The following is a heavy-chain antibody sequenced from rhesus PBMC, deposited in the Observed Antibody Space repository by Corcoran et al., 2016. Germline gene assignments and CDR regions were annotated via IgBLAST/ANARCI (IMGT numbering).Heavy chain of an antibody. V-gene: IGHV3S16*01. CDR3: TRLGPLGYYFDY. CDR1: GFTFSDYY. CDR2: ISSASSYI. Sequence: EVQLVESGGGLVQPGESLRLSCAASGFTFSDYYISWVRRAPGKGLEWVSSISSASSYIYYADSVKGRFTISRDNAKNSLSLQMNSLKTEDTAVYYCTRLGPLGYYFDYWGQGVLVTVSS. D-gene: IGHD3-34*01. J-gene: IGHJ4*01.